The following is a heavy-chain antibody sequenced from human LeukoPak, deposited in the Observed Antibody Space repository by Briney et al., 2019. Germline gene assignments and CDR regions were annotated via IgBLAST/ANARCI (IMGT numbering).Heavy chain of an antibody. Sequence: ASVKVSYKASGYTFTSYGISWVRQAPGQGLEWMGWISTYNGNTNYAQKVQGRVTMTTDTSTSTAYMELRSLRSDDTAVYYCARDHSSGWPNFDYWGQGTLVTVFS. V-gene: IGHV1-18*01. CDR1: GYTFTSYG. CDR3: ARDHSSGWPNFDY. CDR2: ISTYNGNT. J-gene: IGHJ4*02. D-gene: IGHD6-19*01.